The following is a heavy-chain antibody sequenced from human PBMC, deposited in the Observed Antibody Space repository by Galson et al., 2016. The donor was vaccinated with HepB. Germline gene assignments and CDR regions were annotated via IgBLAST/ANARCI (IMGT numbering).Heavy chain of an antibody. Sequence: SLRLSCAASGFTFSNYGMHWVRQAPGKGLKWVALIWYDGSKKYYAESVKGRLTISRDNSKNTLDLQMNSLRAEDTAVYYCARDGIPSPQDIGGRLPPPYYYGMDVWGQGTAVTVSS. CDR2: IWYDGSKK. CDR3: ARDGIPSPQDIGGRLPPPYYYGMDV. D-gene: IGHD6-6*01. V-gene: IGHV3-33*01. CDR1: GFTFSNYG. J-gene: IGHJ6*02.